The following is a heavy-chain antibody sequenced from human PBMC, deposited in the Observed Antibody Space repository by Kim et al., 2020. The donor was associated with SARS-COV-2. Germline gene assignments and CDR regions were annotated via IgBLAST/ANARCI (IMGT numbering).Heavy chain of an antibody. Sequence: THYTPSLKIRVTLTVDTFKNPFSLKLSSGTAADTAVYYCARQSLGGGGDYWGQGTLVTVSS. CDR3: ARQSLGGGGDY. D-gene: IGHD3-16*01. CDR2: T. V-gene: IGHV4-39*01. J-gene: IGHJ4*02.